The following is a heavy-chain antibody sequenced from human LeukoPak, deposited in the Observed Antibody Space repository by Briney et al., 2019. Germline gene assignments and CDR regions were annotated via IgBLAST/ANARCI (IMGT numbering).Heavy chain of an antibody. Sequence: GGSLRLSCAVSGITLSNYGMSWVRQAPGKGLEWVAGISDSGGRTNYADSVKGRFTISRDNPKNTLYLQMNSLRAEDTAVYYCAGEGNTAMEFDYWGQGTLVTVSS. J-gene: IGHJ4*02. CDR2: ISDSGGRT. D-gene: IGHD5-18*01. V-gene: IGHV3-23*01. CDR3: AGEGNTAMEFDY. CDR1: GITLSNYG.